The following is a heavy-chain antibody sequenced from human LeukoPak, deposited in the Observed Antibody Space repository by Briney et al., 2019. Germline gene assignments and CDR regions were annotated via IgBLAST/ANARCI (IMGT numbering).Heavy chain of an antibody. CDR2: IWYDGSNK. J-gene: IGHJ4*02. D-gene: IGHD1-26*01. CDR3: ARTGGIVGATNFDY. CDR1: GFTFSSYG. Sequence: GRSLRLSGAASGFTFSSYGMHWVRQAPGKGLEWVAVIWYDGSNKYYADSVKGRFTISRDNSKNTLYLQMNSLRAEDTAVYYCARTGGIVGATNFDYWGQGTLVTVSS. V-gene: IGHV3-33*01.